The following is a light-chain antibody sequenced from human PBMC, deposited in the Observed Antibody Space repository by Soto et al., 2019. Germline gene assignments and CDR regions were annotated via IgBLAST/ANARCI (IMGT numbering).Light chain of an antibody. CDR2: GAS. Sequence: EVVMTQSPATLSVSPGERATLSCRASQSVSDNLAWYQQKPGQAPRLLIYGASTRATGVPARFSGSGSGTEFTLTISSLQSEHFAVYYCQQSNNWPYTFGQGTKLDIK. V-gene: IGKV3-15*01. CDR3: QQSNNWPYT. J-gene: IGKJ2*01. CDR1: QSVSDN.